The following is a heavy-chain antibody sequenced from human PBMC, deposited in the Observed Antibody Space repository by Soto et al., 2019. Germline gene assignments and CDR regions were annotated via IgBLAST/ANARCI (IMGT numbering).Heavy chain of an antibody. CDR1: GYTFTSYA. Sequence: GASVKVSCKASGYTFTSYAMHWVRQAPGQRLEWMGWINAGNGNTKYSQKFQGRVTITRDTSASTAYMELSSLRSEDTAVYYCARAEGSGWSRSGYYYYGMDVWGQGTTVTVSS. CDR3: ARAEGSGWSRSGYYYYGMDV. V-gene: IGHV1-3*01. CDR2: INAGNGNT. J-gene: IGHJ6*02. D-gene: IGHD6-19*01.